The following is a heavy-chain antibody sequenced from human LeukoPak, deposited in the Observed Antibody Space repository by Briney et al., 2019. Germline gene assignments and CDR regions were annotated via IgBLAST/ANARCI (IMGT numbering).Heavy chain of an antibody. J-gene: IGHJ4*02. CDR2: ISSRSITI. Sequence: PGGSLRLSCAASGFTFSDYYMSWLRQAPGKGLEWVAYISSRSITIHYADSVRGRFTISRDNAKRSVYLQMNSLGAEDTAIYYCARLKAGFWGQGTLVTVSS. V-gene: IGHV3-11*01. CDR3: ARLKAGF. CDR1: GFTFSDYY.